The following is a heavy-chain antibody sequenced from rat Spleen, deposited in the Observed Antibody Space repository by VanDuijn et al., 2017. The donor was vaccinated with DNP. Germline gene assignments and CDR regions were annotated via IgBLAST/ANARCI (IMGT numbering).Heavy chain of an antibody. Sequence: EVQLVESGGGLVQPGNSLKLSCAASGFTFSNYDMAWVRQAPKKGLEWVATISYDGSSTYYRDSVKGRFTISRDNAKSTLYLQRDSLRSEDTATYYCARRTYYGYDYWGQGVMVTVSS. J-gene: IGHJ2*01. D-gene: IGHD1-9*01. CDR3: ARRTYYGYDY. V-gene: IGHV5-7*01. CDR2: ISYDGSST. CDR1: GFTFSNYD.